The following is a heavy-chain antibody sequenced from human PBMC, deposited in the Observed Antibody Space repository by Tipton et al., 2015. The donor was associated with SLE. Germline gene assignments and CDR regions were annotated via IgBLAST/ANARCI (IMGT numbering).Heavy chain of an antibody. J-gene: IGHJ4*02. CDR1: GGSISSKNYY. D-gene: IGHD3-10*01. CDR3: ARTEQGTGSYYRLVFEI. V-gene: IGHV4-39*07. Sequence: LRLSCTVPGGSISSKNYYWGWIRQPPGKGLEWIGSIHYSGSTYDNPSFKSRVTISVDTSKNQFSLKLSSVTAADTAVYYCARTEQGTGSYYRLVFEIWGQGTLVTVSS. CDR2: IHYSGST.